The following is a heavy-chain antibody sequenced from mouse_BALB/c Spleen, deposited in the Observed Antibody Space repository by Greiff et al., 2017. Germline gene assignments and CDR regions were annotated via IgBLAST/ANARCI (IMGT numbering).Heavy chain of an antibody. CDR3: ARGRYGKGAMDY. CDR2: IYPGDGDT. CDR1: GYTFTSYW. Sequence: QVQLQQSGAELARPGASVKLSCKASGYTFTSYWMQWVKQRPGQGLEWIGAIYPGDGDTRYTQKFKGKATLTADKSSSTAYMQLSSLASEDSAVYYCARGRYGKGAMDYWGQGTSVSVSS. V-gene: IGHV1-87*01. D-gene: IGHD2-10*02. J-gene: IGHJ4*01.